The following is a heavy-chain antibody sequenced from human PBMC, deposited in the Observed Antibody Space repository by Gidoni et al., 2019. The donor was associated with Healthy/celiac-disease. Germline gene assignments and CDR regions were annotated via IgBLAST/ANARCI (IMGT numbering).Heavy chain of an antibody. J-gene: IGHJ6*02. CDR3: ARAGIVVVPAANDGPYYYYYGMDV. D-gene: IGHD2-2*01. CDR2: ISYDGSNK. Sequence: QVQLVESGGGVVQPGRSRRLSCAASGFTFSSYAMHWVRQAPGKGLEWVAVISYDGSNKYYADSVKGRFTISRDNSKNTLYLQMNSLRAEDTAVYYCARAGIVVVPAANDGPYYYYYGMDVWGQGTTVTVSS. V-gene: IGHV3-30-3*01. CDR1: GFTFSSYA.